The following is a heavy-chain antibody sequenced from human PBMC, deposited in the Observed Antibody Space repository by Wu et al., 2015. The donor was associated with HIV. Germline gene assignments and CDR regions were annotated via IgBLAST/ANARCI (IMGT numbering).Heavy chain of an antibody. CDR2: ISAYNGNT. CDR3: ARAANYYGSDGREFLLDY. D-gene: IGHD3-10*01. J-gene: IGHJ4*02. V-gene: IGHV1-18*01. CDR1: GYTFTSYG. Sequence: QVQLVQSGAEVKKPGASVKVSCKASGYTFTSYGISWVRQAPGQGLEWMGWISAYNGNTNYAQKLQGRVTMTTDTSTSTAYMELRSLRSDDTAVYYCARAANYYGSDGREFLLDYWGQGTLVTVSS.